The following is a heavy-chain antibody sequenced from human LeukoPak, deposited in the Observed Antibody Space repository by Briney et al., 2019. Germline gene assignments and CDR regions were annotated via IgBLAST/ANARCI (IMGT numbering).Heavy chain of an antibody. CDR2: ISIRSSTI. CDR3: ARDQSRY. J-gene: IGHJ4*02. CDR1: GFTFSSYS. V-gene: IGHV3-48*04. Sequence: GGSLRLSCAASGFTFSSYSMAWVRQAPGKGLEWVSYISIRSSTIYYADSVKGRFTISRDNAKNSLYLQMNSLRAEDTAVYYCARDQSRYWGQGTLVTVSS.